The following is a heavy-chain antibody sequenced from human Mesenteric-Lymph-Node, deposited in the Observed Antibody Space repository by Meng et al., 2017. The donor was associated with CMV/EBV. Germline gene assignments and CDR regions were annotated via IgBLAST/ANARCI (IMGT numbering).Heavy chain of an antibody. CDR3: ARDHLVGGKIANYYYFYGMDV. CDR2: IYSGGSIYSGGYSA. J-gene: IGHJ6*02. Sequence: GESLKISCAASGFTFSSYAMTWVRQAPGKGLEWVSVIYSGGSIYSGGYSAYYADSVKGRFTISRDNAKNSLYLQMNSLRAEDTAVYYCARDHLVGGKIANYYYFYGMDVWGQGTTVTVSS. CDR1: GFTFSSYA. D-gene: IGHD1-26*01. V-gene: IGHV3-23*03.